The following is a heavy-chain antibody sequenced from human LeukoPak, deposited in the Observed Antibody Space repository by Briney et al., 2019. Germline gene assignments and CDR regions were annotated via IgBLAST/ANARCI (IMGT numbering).Heavy chain of an antibody. Sequence: KAGGSLRLSCAASGFTFSSYSMNWVRQAPGKGLEWVSSISSSSSYIYYADSVKGRFTISRDNAKNSLYLQMNSLRAEDTAVYYCARETNSGYYDDYWGQGTLVTVSS. D-gene: IGHD3-22*01. CDR1: GFTFSSYS. V-gene: IGHV3-21*01. CDR3: ARETNSGYYDDY. J-gene: IGHJ4*02. CDR2: ISSSSSYI.